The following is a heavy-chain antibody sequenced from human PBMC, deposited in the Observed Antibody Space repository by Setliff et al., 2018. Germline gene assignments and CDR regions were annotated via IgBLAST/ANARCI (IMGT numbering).Heavy chain of an antibody. CDR3: ARGGTFRYFDF. J-gene: IGHJ4*02. CDR1: DGSLSTYY. CDR2: VYYSGTA. Sequence: SETLSLTCTVSDGSLSTYYWSWIRQPPGKGLEFIGYVYYSGTANYSPSLRSRLTISVDTSKNQFSLRLRSVTAADTAVYYCARGGTFRYFDFWGQGAPVTVS. D-gene: IGHD5-12*01. V-gene: IGHV4-59*01.